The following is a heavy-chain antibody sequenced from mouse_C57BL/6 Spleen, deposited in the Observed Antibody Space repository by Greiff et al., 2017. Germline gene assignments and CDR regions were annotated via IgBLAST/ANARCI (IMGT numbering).Heavy chain of an antibody. CDR2: IRNKANGYTT. V-gene: IGHV7-3*01. D-gene: IGHD1-1*01. CDR3: ASRSSLYWYFDV. CDR1: GFTFTDYY. Sequence: EVQLKESGGGLVQPGGSLSLSCAASGFTFTDYYMSWVRQPPGKALEWLGFIRNKANGYTTEYSASVKGRFTISRDNSQSILYLQMNALRAEDRATYYCASRSSLYWYFDVWGTGTTVTVSS. J-gene: IGHJ1*03.